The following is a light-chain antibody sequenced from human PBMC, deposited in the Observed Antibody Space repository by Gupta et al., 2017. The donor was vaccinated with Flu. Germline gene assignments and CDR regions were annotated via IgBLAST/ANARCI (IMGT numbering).Light chain of an antibody. CDR3: MQSTRWPLT. J-gene: IGKJ1*01. CDR2: KAS. V-gene: IGKV2-30*01. CDR1: QSRVFSDGVSY. Sequence: DDVLTQSPLSLPVNLGQSASISCRSGQSRVFSDGVSYVSWFHQRPGKPLRRLIYKASNRDSGVPYRFSGSGSGTEFTLKISRVEAEDVGVYYCMQSTRWPLTFGQGTKVEIK.